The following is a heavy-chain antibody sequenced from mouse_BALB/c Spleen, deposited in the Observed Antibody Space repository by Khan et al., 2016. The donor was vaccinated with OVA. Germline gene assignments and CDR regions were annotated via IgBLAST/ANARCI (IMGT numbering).Heavy chain of an antibody. CDR3: ASPAYDGYYDY. V-gene: IGHV1S137*01. CDR2: ISTYSGNT. CDR1: GYTFTDYA. Sequence: QIQLVQSGPELVRPGVSVKISCKGSGYTFTDYAMYWVKQSHAKSLEWIGLISTYSGNTNYNQKFKGKATMTVDKSSSTAYMELARLTSEDSAIYYCASPAYDGYYDYWGQGTTLTVSS. J-gene: IGHJ2*01. D-gene: IGHD2-3*01.